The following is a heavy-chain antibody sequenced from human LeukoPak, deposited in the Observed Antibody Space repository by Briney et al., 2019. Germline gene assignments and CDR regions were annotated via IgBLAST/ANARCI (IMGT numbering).Heavy chain of an antibody. V-gene: IGHV4-34*01. J-gene: IGHJ4*02. Sequence: MTSETLSLTCAVYGGSFSGYYWSWIRQPPGKGLEWIGEINHSGSTNYNPSLKSRVTISVDTSKNQFSLKLSSVTAADTAVYYCARAPSYYDYVWGSYRSTFDYWGQGTLVTVSS. D-gene: IGHD3-16*02. CDR1: GGSFSGYY. CDR2: INHSGST. CDR3: ARAPSYYDYVWGSYRSTFDY.